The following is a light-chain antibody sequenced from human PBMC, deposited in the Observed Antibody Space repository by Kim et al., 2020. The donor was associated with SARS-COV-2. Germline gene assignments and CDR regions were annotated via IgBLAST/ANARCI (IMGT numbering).Light chain of an antibody. CDR2: QDT. J-gene: IGLJ2*01. V-gene: IGLV3-1*01. CDR3: QAWDSTTVV. CDR1: NLGNKY. Sequence: SYELTQPPSVSVSPGQTASITCSGDNLGNKYASWYQQKPGQSPVLVIYQDTKRPSGIPERFSGSNSGNTATLTISGTQPMDEADYYCQAWDSTTVVFGGGTQLTVL.